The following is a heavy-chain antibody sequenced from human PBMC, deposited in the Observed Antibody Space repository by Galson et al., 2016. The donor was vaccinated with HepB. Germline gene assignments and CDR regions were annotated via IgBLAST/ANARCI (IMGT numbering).Heavy chain of an antibody. D-gene: IGHD4-17*01. CDR3: GSPAYGDYPSDY. V-gene: IGHV4-4*02. CDR2: INDSGTT. Sequence: SETLSLTCTVSSDSLSTSDWWSWVRQSPRKGLEWIGEINDSGTTNYNPSLEGRVTISVDTSKNQFSLKVTSVTAADTAVYYCGSPAYGDYPSDYWGQGTLVTVSS. J-gene: IGHJ4*02. CDR1: SDSLSTSDW.